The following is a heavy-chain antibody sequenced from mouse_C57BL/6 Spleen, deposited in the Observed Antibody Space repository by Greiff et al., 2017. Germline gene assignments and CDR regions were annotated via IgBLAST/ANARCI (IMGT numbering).Heavy chain of an antibody. D-gene: IGHD1-1*01. CDR2: INYDGSST. J-gene: IGHJ4*01. CDR3: AREDDGSSYALDY. V-gene: IGHV5-16*01. Sequence: EVKVVESEGGLVQPGSSMKLSCTASGFTFSDYYMAWVRQVPEKGLEWVANINYDGSSTYYLDSLKSRFIISRENAKNILYLQMSRLKSEDTATDYRAREDDGSSYALDYWGQGTSGTVSS. CDR1: GFTFSDYY.